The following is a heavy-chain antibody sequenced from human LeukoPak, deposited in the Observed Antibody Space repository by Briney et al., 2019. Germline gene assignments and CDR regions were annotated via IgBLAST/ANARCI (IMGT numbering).Heavy chain of an antibody. CDR3: ARDRSSYYLDY. CDR2: INSDGGDT. CDR1: GFTFSRSW. J-gene: IGHJ4*02. Sequence: GGSLRLSCAASGFTFSRSWMHWVRQAPGKGLVWLSRINSDGGDTTYADSAKGRFTISRDIAKNSLFLQMNSLRPEDTAVYYCARDRSSYYLDYWGQGTLVTVSS. V-gene: IGHV3-74*01. D-gene: IGHD6-13*01.